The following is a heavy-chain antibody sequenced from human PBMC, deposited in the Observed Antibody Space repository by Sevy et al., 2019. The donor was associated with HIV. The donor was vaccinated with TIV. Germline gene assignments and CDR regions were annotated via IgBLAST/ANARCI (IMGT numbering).Heavy chain of an antibody. Sequence: SETLSLTCTVSGGSVSSGSYYWSWIRQPPGKGLEWIGYIYYSGSTNYNPSLKSRVTISVDTSKNQFSLKLSSVTAAETAVYYFARDRPYYYGSGSSGVGAFDIWGQGTMVTVSS. CDR3: ARDRPYYYGSGSSGVGAFDI. CDR2: IYYSGST. D-gene: IGHD3-10*01. J-gene: IGHJ3*02. CDR1: GGSVSSGSYY. V-gene: IGHV4-61*01.